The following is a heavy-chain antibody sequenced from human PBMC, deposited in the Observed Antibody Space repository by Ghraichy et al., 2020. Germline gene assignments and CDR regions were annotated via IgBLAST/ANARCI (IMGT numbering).Heavy chain of an antibody. Sequence: SQTLSLTCAISGDSVSSNSAAWNWIRQSPSRGLEWLGRTYYRSKWYADYAPSVKSRITINPDTSKNQFYLQLNSVTPEDTAVYYCARDRYDSSGYFEGFDYWGQGTLVPVSS. CDR3: ARDRYDSSGYFEGFDY. CDR2: TYYRSKWYA. D-gene: IGHD3-22*01. J-gene: IGHJ4*02. CDR1: GDSVSSNSAA. V-gene: IGHV6-1*01.